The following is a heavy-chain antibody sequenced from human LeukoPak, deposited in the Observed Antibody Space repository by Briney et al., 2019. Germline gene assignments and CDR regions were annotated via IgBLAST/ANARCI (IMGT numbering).Heavy chain of an antibody. Sequence: GGSLRLSCAASGFTFSRYWMRSARQAPGKGLGWVSYISSSGNTIYYADPVKGRYTISRDNAKNSPYVQMNSRRAEDTAVYCWARGGGHDPVGPDYGGEETLVTLS. CDR3: ARGGGHDPVGPDY. CDR1: GFTFSRYW. V-gene: IGHV3-48*04. D-gene: IGHD5-12*01. CDR2: ISSSGNTI. J-gene: IGHJ4*02.